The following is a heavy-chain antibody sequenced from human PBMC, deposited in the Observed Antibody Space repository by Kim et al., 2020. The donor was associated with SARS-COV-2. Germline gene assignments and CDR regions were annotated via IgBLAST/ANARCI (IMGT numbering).Heavy chain of an antibody. J-gene: IGHJ6*02. V-gene: IGHV3-21*04. D-gene: IGHD3-10*01. CDR1: GFTFSSYS. CDR2: ISSSSSYI. Sequence: GGSLRLSCAASGFTFSSYSMNWVRQAPGKGLEWVSSISSSSSYIYYADSVKGRFTISRDNAKNSLYLQMNSLRAEDTAVYYCATASDIGVRGVIYYYYYGMDVWGQGTTVTVSS. CDR3: ATASDIGVRGVIYYYYYGMDV.